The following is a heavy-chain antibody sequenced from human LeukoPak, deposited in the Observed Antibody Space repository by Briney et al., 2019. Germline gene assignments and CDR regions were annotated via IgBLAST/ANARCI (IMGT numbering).Heavy chain of an antibody. CDR3: ARHLDGDRYYFYYGMDV. J-gene: IGHJ6*02. CDR1: GGSIRTSGYY. V-gene: IGHV4-39*01. CDR2: TYHSGSI. Sequence: SETLSLTCTVSGGSIRTSGYYWGWIRQPPGKGLEWIETTYHSGSIYYNPSLKSRITISVDTSKNQFSLKLTSVTAADTAVYFCARHLDGDRYYFYYGMDVWGQGTTVSVSS. D-gene: IGHD4-17*01.